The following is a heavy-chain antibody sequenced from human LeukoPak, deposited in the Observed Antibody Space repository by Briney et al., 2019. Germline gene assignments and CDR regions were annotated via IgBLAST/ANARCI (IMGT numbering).Heavy chain of an antibody. V-gene: IGHV4-59*01. J-gene: IGHJ3*02. D-gene: IGHD1-26*01. CDR1: RGSINTYY. CDR2: IHYSGST. CDR3: AIDLEVAATTVGDAFDM. Sequence: SETLSLTCTVSRGSINTYYWSWIRQPPGKGLEWIGYIHYSGSTNYNPSLKSRVTISVDTSKNQFSLKLSSVTAADTAVYYCAIDLEVAATTVGDAFDMWGQGTLVTVSS.